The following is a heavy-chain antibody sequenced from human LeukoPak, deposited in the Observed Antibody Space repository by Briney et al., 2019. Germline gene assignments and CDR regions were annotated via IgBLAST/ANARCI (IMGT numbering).Heavy chain of an antibody. V-gene: IGHV3-23*01. J-gene: IGHJ3*02. CDR2: ISGSGGST. Sequence: PGGSLRLSCAASGFTVSSYAMSWVRQAPGKGLEWVSAISGSGGSTYYADSVKGRFTISRDNSKNTLYLQMNSLRAEDTAVYYCAKAVSSSKDAFDIWGQGTMVTVSS. CDR3: AKAVSSSKDAFDI. D-gene: IGHD6-13*01. CDR1: GFTVSSYA.